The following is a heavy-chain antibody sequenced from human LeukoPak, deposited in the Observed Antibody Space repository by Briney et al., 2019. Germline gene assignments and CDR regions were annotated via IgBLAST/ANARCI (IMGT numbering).Heavy chain of an antibody. D-gene: IGHD3-10*01. CDR2: ISSSGSTI. Sequence: GGSLRLSYAASGFTFSSYEMNWVRQAPGKGLEWVSYISSSGSTIYYADSVKGRFTISRDNAKNSLYLQMNSLRAEDTAVYYCARAYGSGSYHYWGQGTLVTVSS. V-gene: IGHV3-48*03. J-gene: IGHJ4*02. CDR1: GFTFSSYE. CDR3: ARAYGSGSYHY.